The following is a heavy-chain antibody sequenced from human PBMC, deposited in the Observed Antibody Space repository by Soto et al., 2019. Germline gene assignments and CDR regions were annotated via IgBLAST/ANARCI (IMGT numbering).Heavy chain of an antibody. J-gene: IGHJ4*02. D-gene: IGHD2-15*01. CDR3: VRRLGAGSY. CDR2: INSDGSST. Sequence: EVQLVESGGGLVQPGESLRLSCAASGFTFNNYWMHWVRQAPGKGLVWVSRINSDGSSTDYADSVKGRFTISRDNDKNTMYLQMNSLRAEDTAVYYCVRRLGAGSYWGQGTLVSVSS. CDR1: GFTFNNYW. V-gene: IGHV3-74*01.